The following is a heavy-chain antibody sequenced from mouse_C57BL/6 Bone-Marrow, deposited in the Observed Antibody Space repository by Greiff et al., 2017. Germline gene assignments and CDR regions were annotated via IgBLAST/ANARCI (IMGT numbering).Heavy chain of an antibody. Sequence: QVQLQQPGAELVMPGASVKLSCKASGYTFTSYWMHWVKQRPGQGLEWIGEIDPSDSYTNYNQKFKGKSTLTVDKSSSTAYMQRSSLTSEDSAVYYCAREPISTTGVANAMDYWGQGTSVTVSS. D-gene: IGHD1-1*01. CDR3: AREPISTTGVANAMDY. J-gene: IGHJ4*01. CDR2: IDPSDSYT. CDR1: GYTFTSYW. V-gene: IGHV1-69*01.